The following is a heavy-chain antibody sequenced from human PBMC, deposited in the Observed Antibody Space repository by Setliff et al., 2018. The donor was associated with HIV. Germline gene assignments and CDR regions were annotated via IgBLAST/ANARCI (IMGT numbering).Heavy chain of an antibody. Sequence: SETLSLTCTVPGGSISSGRYYWGWIRQPPGKGLEWIGYIYYSGRTNYNPSLDSRVTMSVDTSKNQFSLELSSVTAADTAVYYCARDVGEQLDVWGKGTTVTVSS. V-gene: IGHV4-61*01. CDR1: GGSISSGRYY. J-gene: IGHJ6*04. CDR3: ARDVGEQLDV. CDR2: IYYSGRT.